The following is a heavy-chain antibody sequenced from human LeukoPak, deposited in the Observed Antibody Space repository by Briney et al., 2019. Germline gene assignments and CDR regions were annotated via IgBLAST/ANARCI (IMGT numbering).Heavy chain of an antibody. CDR2: VYYSGNI. CDR3: ARHSYGSGNYYTPFDY. Sequence: PSETLSLTCSVSGASISSSPYFWGWIRQPPGKGLEWIGTVYYSGNIYYDPSLKSPVTMAVDRSRNQFSLNLNSVAAADTAVYYCARHSYGSGNYYTPFDYWGQGILVTVSS. J-gene: IGHJ4*02. CDR1: GASISSSPYF. V-gene: IGHV4-39*01. D-gene: IGHD3-10*01.